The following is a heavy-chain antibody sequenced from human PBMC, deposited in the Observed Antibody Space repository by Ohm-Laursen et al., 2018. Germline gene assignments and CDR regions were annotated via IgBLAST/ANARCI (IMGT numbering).Heavy chain of an antibody. V-gene: IGHV1-18*01. Sequence: ASVKVSCKASGYTFSSYGIAWVRQAPGQGLECMGWIGAYNGNTEYAQNLQGRVTMTTDTSTSTAYMELRSLRSEDTAVYYCARVVYYGDERVFDYWGQGTLVTVSS. D-gene: IGHD4-17*01. CDR1: GYTFSSYG. J-gene: IGHJ4*02. CDR2: IGAYNGNT. CDR3: ARVVYYGDERVFDY.